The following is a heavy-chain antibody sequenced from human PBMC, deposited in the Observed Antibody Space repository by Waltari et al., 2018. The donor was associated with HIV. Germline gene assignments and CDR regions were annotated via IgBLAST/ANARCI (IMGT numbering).Heavy chain of an antibody. Sequence: QVQLQESGPGLVKPSKTLPLICDVSRRSLGSSNWLAWVRQTPGQGLEWIVEIFHSGSVNYSPSLRSRVTISLDKSKNRFSLKLISVTAADTATYFCASLKGHPMSGAGAFDYWGQGILVTVS. CDR3: ASLKGHPMSGAGAFDY. J-gene: IGHJ4*02. CDR2: IFHSGSV. CDR1: RRSLGSSNW. D-gene: IGHD2-8*02. V-gene: IGHV4-4*02.